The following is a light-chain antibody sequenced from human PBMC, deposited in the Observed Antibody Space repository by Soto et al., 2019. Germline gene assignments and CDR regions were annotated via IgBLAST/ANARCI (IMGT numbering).Light chain of an antibody. V-gene: IGKV2-28*01. CDR3: MQALQTPPT. CDR1: ESLLHSNGYNY. J-gene: IGKJ5*01. Sequence: IVMTQSPLYMPITPCEPTSISCSSSESLLHSNGYNYLDWYLQKPGQSPQLLIYLGSNRASGVPDRFSGSGSGTDFTLKISRVEAEDVGVYYCMQALQTPPTVGQGTRLEIK. CDR2: LGS.